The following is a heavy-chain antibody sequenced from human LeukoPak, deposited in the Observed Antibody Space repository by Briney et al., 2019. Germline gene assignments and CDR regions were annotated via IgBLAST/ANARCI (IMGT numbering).Heavy chain of an antibody. D-gene: IGHD2/OR15-2a*01. Sequence: VASVKVSCKASGYTFTGYYMHWVRQAPGQGLEWMGWINPNSGGTNYAQKFQGRVTMTTDTSTSTAYMELRSLRSDDTAVYYCARAALIEYYYYYYMDVWGKGTTVTVSS. V-gene: IGHV1-2*02. J-gene: IGHJ6*03. CDR3: ARAALIEYYYYYYMDV. CDR2: INPNSGGT. CDR1: GYTFTGYY.